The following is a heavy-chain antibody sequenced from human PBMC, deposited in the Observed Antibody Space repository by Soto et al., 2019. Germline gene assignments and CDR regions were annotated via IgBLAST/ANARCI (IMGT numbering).Heavy chain of an antibody. J-gene: IGHJ3*02. D-gene: IGHD5-12*01. CDR2: INAGNGNT. Sequence: ASVTVSWAACGDGFASCAMRWVRQANGQRLEWMGWINAGNGNTKYSQKFQGRVTITRDTSASTAYMELSSLRSEDTAVYYCAREGYDAFDIWGQGTMVTVSS. CDR3: AREGYDAFDI. CDR1: GDGFASCA. V-gene: IGHV1-3*01.